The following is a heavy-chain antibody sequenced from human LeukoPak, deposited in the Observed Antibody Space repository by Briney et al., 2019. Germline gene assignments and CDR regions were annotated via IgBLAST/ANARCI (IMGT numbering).Heavy chain of an antibody. D-gene: IGHD3-9*01. CDR1: GFTFGNYW. CDR3: ARGPLPYSLRHFDKPSDY. Sequence: GGSLRLSCAASGFTFGNYWMSWVRQAPGKGLEWVANIKQDAFEETYVDSVKGRFTISRDNAKNSLSLQMNSLRVEDTAVYYCARGPLPYSLRHFDKPSDYWGQGTLVTVSS. CDR2: IKQDAFEE. V-gene: IGHV3-7*01. J-gene: IGHJ4*02.